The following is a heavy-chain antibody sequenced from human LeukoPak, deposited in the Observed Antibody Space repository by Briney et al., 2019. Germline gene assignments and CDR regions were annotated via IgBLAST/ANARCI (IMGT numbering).Heavy chain of an antibody. CDR2: IDPSGGST. CDR1: GYTFTSYY. CDR3: ARGSYGLDYYYGMDV. J-gene: IGHJ6*02. V-gene: IGHV1-46*01. Sequence: ASVKVSCKASGYTFTSYYMHWVRQAPGQGLEWMGIIDPSGGSTSCAQKFQGRVTMTRDTSTSTVYMELSSLRSEDTAVYYCARGSYGLDYYYGMDVWGQGTTVTVSS. D-gene: IGHD5-18*01.